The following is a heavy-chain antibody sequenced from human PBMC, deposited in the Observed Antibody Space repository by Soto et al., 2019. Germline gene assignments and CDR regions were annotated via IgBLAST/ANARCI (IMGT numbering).Heavy chain of an antibody. Sequence: ASVKVSCKASGYTFTSYGISWVRQAPGQGLEWMGWISAYNGNTNYARKLQGRVTMTTDTSTSTAYMELRSLRSDDTAVYYCARDYGSGSYYPWFDPWGQGTLVTVSS. J-gene: IGHJ5*02. CDR1: GYTFTSYG. V-gene: IGHV1-18*01. CDR3: ARDYGSGSYYPWFDP. D-gene: IGHD3-10*01. CDR2: ISAYNGNT.